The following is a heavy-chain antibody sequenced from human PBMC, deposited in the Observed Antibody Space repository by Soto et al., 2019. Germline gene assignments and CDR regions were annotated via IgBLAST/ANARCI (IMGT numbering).Heavy chain of an antibody. CDR2: VNAASGNT. J-gene: IGHJ4*02. CDR1: GFSLNTYV. CDR3: ARRPLLESHFDY. Sequence: QVHLVQSGAEARKPGASVNVSCMASGFSLNTYVVHWVRQAPGQGLEWMGWVNAASGNTQTSQTFQGRLTLTRDTSANTAYMELSILRTEDTAVYFCARRPLLESHFDYWGQGTLVAVSS. V-gene: IGHV1-3*01.